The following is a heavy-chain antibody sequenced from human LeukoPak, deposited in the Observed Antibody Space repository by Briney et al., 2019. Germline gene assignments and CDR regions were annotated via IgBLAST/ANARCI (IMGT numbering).Heavy chain of an antibody. CDR1: GYSISSGYF. D-gene: IGHD3-22*01. V-gene: IGHV4-38-2*01. Sequence: SETLSLTCAVSGYSISSGYFWGWIRPPPGKGLEWIGSIYQSGRTYYNPSLKSRVTISVDTSRNQFSLKLNSVTAADTAVYYCARHVLYDSIGSHWGGLDSWGQGTLVTVSS. J-gene: IGHJ5*01. CDR2: IYQSGRT. CDR3: ARHVLYDSIGSHWGGLDS.